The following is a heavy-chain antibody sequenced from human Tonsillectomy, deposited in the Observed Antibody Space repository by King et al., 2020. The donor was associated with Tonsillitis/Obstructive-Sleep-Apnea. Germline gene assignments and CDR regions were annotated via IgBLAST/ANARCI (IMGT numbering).Heavy chain of an antibody. Sequence: QLQESGPGLVKPSETLSLTCTVSGGSISSYYWSWIRQPAGKGLEWIGRIYTSGSTNYNPSLKSRVTMSVDTSKNQFSLKLSSVTAAVTAVYYCARGLHCSSTSCYLMDYWGQGTLVTVSS. CDR1: GGSISSYY. J-gene: IGHJ4*02. V-gene: IGHV4-4*07. CDR2: IYTSGST. D-gene: IGHD2-2*01. CDR3: ARGLHCSSTSCYLMDY.